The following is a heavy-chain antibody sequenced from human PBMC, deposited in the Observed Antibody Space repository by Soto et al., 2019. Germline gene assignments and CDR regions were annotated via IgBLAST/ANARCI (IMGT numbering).Heavy chain of an antibody. CDR3: ARGPRFLEWLPKLDYYGMDV. J-gene: IGHJ6*02. V-gene: IGHV4-31*03. CDR1: GGSISSGGYY. Sequence: QVQLQESGPGLVKPSQTLSLTCTVSGGSISSGGYYWSWIRQHPGKGLEWIGYIYYSGSTYYNPSLKSRVTISVDTTKNQFSLKLSSVTAADTAVYYCARGPRFLEWLPKLDYYGMDVWGQGTTVTVSS. CDR2: IYYSGST. D-gene: IGHD3-3*01.